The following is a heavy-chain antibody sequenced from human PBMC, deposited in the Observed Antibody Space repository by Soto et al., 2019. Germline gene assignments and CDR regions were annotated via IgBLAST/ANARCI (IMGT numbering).Heavy chain of an antibody. CDR1: GGNFNNYA. CDR2: IIPIIDTT. D-gene: IGHD2-21*01. Sequence: QVQLVQSGAEVKKPGSSVKVSCKASGGNFNNYAISWVRQAPAQGLQWMGGIIPIIDTTHYAQKLQGRVTISADRGRTAVYMELTGLTSDDSATYFCAREPRDRGALSLWGQGTVVTVSS. V-gene: IGHV1-69*06. CDR3: AREPRDRGALSL. J-gene: IGHJ3*01.